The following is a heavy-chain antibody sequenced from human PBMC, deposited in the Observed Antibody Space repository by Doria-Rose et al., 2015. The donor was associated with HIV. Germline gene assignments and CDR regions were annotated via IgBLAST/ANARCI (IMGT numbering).Heavy chain of an antibody. J-gene: IGHJ4*02. CDR3: ARDLGIQLWLGY. Sequence: QVQLQESGPGLVKPSGTLSLTCAVSSGSISSSNWWSWVRQPPGKGLEWIGQIYHSGNTNYNPSLKSRVTISADKSKNQFPLKLTSVTAADTAVYYCARDLGIQLWLGYWGQGALVTVSS. CDR2: IYHSGNT. CDR1: SGSISSSNW. D-gene: IGHD5-18*01. V-gene: IGHV4-4*02.